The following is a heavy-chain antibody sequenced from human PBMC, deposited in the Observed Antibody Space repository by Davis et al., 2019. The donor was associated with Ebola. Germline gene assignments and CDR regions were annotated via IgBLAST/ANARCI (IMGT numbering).Heavy chain of an antibody. Sequence: WIRQSPSRGPEWLGRVILKSGATNYAQKFQGRVTMTRDTSISTVYMELSSLRYDDTADYYCARGHNYAHEYWGQGTLVTVSS. D-gene: IGHD4-11*01. CDR3: ARGHNYAHEY. J-gene: IGHJ4*02. V-gene: IGHV1-2*06. CDR2: VILKSGAT.